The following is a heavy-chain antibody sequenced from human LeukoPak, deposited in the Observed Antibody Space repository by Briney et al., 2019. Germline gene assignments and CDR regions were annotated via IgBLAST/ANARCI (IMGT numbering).Heavy chain of an antibody. CDR2: ISWNSAYI. V-gene: IGHV3-9*01. CDR3: AKDILRSGAAFDY. CDR1: GFCFDDYD. J-gene: IGHJ4*02. Sequence: GRSLRLSCAAAGFCFDDYDMHWVRQAPGKGLEYVSGISWNSAYIVYADSVKGRFTISRDNAKNSLYLQMNSLRPEDTALYYCAKDILRSGAAFDYWGQGTLATVSS. D-gene: IGHD3-10*01.